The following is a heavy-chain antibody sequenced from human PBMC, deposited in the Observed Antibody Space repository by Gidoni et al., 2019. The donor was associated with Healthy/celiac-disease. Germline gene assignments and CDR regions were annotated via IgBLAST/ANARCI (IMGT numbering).Heavy chain of an antibody. D-gene: IGHD6-19*01. J-gene: IGHJ6*03. Sequence: QVQLVQSGAEVKKPGASVKVSCKASGYTFTSYAMHWVRQAPGQRLEWMGWINAGNGNTKYSQKFQGRVTITRDTSASTAYMELSSLRSEDTAVYYCARGGAVANKYYYYYMDVWGKGTTVTVSS. CDR2: INAGNGNT. V-gene: IGHV1-3*01. CDR3: ARGGAVANKYYYYYMDV. CDR1: GYTFTSYA.